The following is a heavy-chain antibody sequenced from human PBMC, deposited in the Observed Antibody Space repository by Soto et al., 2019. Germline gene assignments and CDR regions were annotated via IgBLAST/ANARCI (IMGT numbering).Heavy chain of an antibody. V-gene: IGHV1-69*02. Sequence: QVQLVQSGAEVKKPGSSVKVSCKASGGTFSSYTISWVRQAPEQGLEWMGRIIPILGIANYAQKFQGRVTITADKSTSTAYMELSSLRSEDTAVYYCARKGTDYGDYAEYFQHWGQGTLVTVSS. CDR3: ARKGTDYGDYAEYFQH. D-gene: IGHD4-17*01. CDR2: IIPILGIA. CDR1: GGTFSSYT. J-gene: IGHJ1*01.